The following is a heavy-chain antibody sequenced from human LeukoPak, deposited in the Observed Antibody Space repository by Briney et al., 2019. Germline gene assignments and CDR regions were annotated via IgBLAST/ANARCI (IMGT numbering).Heavy chain of an antibody. D-gene: IGHD3-10*01. V-gene: IGHV4-31*03. CDR2: IYYSGST. CDR3: ARARRYYGSGSTSYYFDY. Sequence: PSQTLSLTCTVSGGSISSGGYYWSWIRQHPGKGLEWIGYIYYSGSTYYNPSLKSRVTISVDTSKNQFSLKLSSVTAADTAVYYCARARRYYGSGSTSYYFDYWGQGTLVTVSS. J-gene: IGHJ4*02. CDR1: GGSISSGGYY.